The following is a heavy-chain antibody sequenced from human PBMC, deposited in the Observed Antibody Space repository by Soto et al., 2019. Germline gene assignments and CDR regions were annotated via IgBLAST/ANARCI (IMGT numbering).Heavy chain of an antibody. Sequence: GASVKVSCKASGGTFSSYTISWVRQAPGQGLEWMGRIIPILGLANYAQKFQGRVTITADKSTGTAYMELNSLRVEDTAIYYCAKEGSNGWFHFDSWGQGTLVTVSS. J-gene: IGHJ4*02. CDR3: AKEGSNGWFHFDS. CDR1: GGTFSSYT. D-gene: IGHD6-13*01. CDR2: IIPILGLA. V-gene: IGHV1-69*02.